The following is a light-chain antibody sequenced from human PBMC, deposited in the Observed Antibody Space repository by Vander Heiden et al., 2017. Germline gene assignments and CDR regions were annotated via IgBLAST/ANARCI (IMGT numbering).Light chain of an antibody. CDR3: QSYDSSLSGYV. V-gene: IGLV1-40*01. Sequence: QSVLTQPPSVSGAPGQRVTLSCTGSSSDIGAGYDVHWYQQLPGTAPKLLIYVNNRRPSGVPDRFSGSKSATSASLAITGLQAEDEADYYCQSYDSSLSGYVFGTGTKVTVL. CDR2: VNN. J-gene: IGLJ1*01. CDR1: SSDIGAGYD.